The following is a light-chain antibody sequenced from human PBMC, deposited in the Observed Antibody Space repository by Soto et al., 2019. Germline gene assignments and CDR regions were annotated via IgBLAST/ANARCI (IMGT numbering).Light chain of an antibody. Sequence: DIQMTQSPSSVSSSVGDRITITCRASHDIGGRLAWFQQMPGKAPQYLIQAASILQSGVPSRFSGSGSGTEFILTINNLQPEDFASYFCLQVYSFPRTFGLGTKVDIK. CDR3: LQVYSFPRT. J-gene: IGKJ1*01. CDR1: HDIGGR. CDR2: AAS. V-gene: IGKV1-12*01.